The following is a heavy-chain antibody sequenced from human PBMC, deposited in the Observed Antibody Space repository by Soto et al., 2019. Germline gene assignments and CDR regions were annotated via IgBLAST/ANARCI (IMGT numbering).Heavy chain of an antibody. CDR2: IYYSGST. V-gene: IGHV4-59*01. CDR1: GGSFSGYY. D-gene: IGHD6-19*01. CDR3: ARGIEGWYQGRYYYGMDV. J-gene: IGHJ6*02. Sequence: SETLSLTCAVYGGSFSGYYWSWIRQPPGKGLEWIGYIYYSGSTNYNPSLKSRVTISVDTSKNQFSLKLSSVTAADTAVYYCARGIEGWYQGRYYYGMDVWGQGTTVTVSS.